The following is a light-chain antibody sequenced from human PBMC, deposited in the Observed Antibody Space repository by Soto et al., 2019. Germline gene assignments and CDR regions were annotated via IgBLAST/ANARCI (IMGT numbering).Light chain of an antibody. J-gene: IGKJ1*01. CDR1: QSVGTK. V-gene: IGKV3-15*01. Sequence: IVMTQSPATLSVSPGERANLSCRASQSVGTKLAWYQQTPGQAPRLLIYGASNMATGVPARISGSVSGTEFTLTIASLQSEDFAVYYCQQYSSWLWTFGQGTKVEIK. CDR2: GAS. CDR3: QQYSSWLWT.